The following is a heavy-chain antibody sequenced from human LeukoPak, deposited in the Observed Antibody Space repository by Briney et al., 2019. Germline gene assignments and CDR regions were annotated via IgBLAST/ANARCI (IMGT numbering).Heavy chain of an antibody. CDR3: ASGFGGAITGTF. Sequence: ASVKVSCKASGYTFTSYGISWVRQAPGQGLEWMGGIIPIFGTANYAQKFQGRVTITTDESTSTAYMELSSLRSEDTAVYYCASGFGGAITGTFWGQGTLVTVSS. V-gene: IGHV1-69*05. CDR1: GYTFTSYG. D-gene: IGHD3-16*01. J-gene: IGHJ4*02. CDR2: IIPIFGTA.